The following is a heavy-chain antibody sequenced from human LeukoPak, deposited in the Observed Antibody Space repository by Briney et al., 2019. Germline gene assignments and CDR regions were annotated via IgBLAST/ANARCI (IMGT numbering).Heavy chain of an antibody. Sequence: GASVKVSCKASGYTFTSYGISWVRQAPGQGLEWMGWISAYNGNTNYAQKLQGRVTMTTDTSTSTAYMELRSLRSDDTAVYYCARGRAAAGFYYYYGMDVWGQGTTVTVSS. CDR3: ARGRAAAGFYYYYGMDV. CDR1: GYTFTSYG. J-gene: IGHJ6*02. V-gene: IGHV1-18*01. CDR2: ISAYNGNT. D-gene: IGHD6-13*01.